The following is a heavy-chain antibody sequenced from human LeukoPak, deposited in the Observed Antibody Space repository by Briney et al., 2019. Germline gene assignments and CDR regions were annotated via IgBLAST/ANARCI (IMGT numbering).Heavy chain of an antibody. CDR3: ARAASLLWFGSWDWFDP. CDR1: GYNFTNYA. J-gene: IGHJ5*02. V-gene: IGHV1-3*01. D-gene: IGHD3-10*01. Sequence: ASVKVSCKASGYNFTNYAMYWVRQAPGQRLEWMGWINVGTGNTKYSQKFQGRVTITRDTSASTAYMELSSLRSEDTAVYYCARAASLLWFGSWDWFDPWGQGTLVTVSS. CDR2: INVGTGNT.